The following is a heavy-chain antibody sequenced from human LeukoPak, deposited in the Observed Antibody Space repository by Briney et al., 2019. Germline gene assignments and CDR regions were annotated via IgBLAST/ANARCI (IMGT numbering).Heavy chain of an antibody. Sequence: PSETLSLTCAVYGGSFSGYYWSWIRQPPGKGLEWVGEINHSGSTNYNPSLKSRVTISVDTSKNQFSLKLSSVTAADTAVYYCARENVYYGSGSYYNTANWFDPWGQGTLVTVSS. D-gene: IGHD3-10*01. CDR2: INHSGST. V-gene: IGHV4-34*01. J-gene: IGHJ5*02. CDR3: ARENVYYGSGSYYNTANWFDP. CDR1: GGSFSGYY.